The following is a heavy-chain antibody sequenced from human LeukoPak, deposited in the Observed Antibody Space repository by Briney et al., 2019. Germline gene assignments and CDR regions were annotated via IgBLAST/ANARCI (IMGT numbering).Heavy chain of an antibody. CDR3: ATGFGVIPN. V-gene: IGHV3-15*01. J-gene: IGHJ4*02. CDR2: IKSKTDGGTT. CDR1: GFTFSNAW. Sequence: GGSLRLSCAASGFTFSNAWMSWGRQAPGEGLEWVGRIKSKTDGGTTDYAAPVKGRFTISRDDSTNTLYLQMNSLKTEDTAVYYCATGFGVIPNWGQGTLVTVSS. D-gene: IGHD3-3*01.